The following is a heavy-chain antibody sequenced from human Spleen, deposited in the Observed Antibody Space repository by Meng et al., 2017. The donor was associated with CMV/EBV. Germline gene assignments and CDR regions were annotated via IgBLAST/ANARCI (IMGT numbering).Heavy chain of an antibody. Sequence: GGSLRLSCAASGFTVSSNYMSWVRQAPGKGLEWVSDIYSGGSTYYADSVKGRFTISRDNSKNTLYLQMNSLRAEDTAVYYCARGATSLSFDYWGQGTLVTVSS. CDR3: ARGATSLSFDY. D-gene: IGHD1-26*01. V-gene: IGHV3-53*03. CDR2: IYSGGST. J-gene: IGHJ4*02. CDR1: GFTVSSNY.